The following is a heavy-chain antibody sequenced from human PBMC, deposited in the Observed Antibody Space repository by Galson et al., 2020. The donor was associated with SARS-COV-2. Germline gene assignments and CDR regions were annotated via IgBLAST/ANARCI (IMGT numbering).Heavy chain of an antibody. J-gene: IGHJ6*02. D-gene: IGHD2-8*01. CDR1: GFTFDYYT. CDR2: IGYDGSKK. Sequence: GESLKISCAASGFTFDYYTMNWVRQAPGKGLEWVAVIGYDGSKKDYADSVKGRFTISRENSKNTVHLQMNSLRAEDTAVYYCARGEVTNGPYYYGMDVCGQGTTVTVSS. CDR3: ARGEVTNGPYYYGMDV. V-gene: IGHV3-30*04.